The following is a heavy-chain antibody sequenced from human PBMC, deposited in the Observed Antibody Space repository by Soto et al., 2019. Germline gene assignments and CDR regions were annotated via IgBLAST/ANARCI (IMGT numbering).Heavy chain of an antibody. J-gene: IGHJ6*02. CDR1: GGTFSSYA. D-gene: IGHD2-2*01. Sequence: QVQLVQSGAEVKKPGSSVKVSCKASGGTFSSYAISWVRQAPGQGLEWMGGIIPIFGTANYAQNFQGRVTITADESTSTAYRELSGLRSEDTAVYCCARDGIVLVPAPLRKYGMDVWGQGTTVTVSS. V-gene: IGHV1-69*12. CDR3: ARDGIVLVPAPLRKYGMDV. CDR2: IIPIFGTA.